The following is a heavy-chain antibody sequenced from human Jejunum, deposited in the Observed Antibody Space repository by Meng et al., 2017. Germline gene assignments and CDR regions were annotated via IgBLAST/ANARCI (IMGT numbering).Heavy chain of an antibody. CDR1: GGSISNGSYF. CDR2: NDYTGGT. D-gene: IGHD6-19*01. V-gene: IGHV4-61*01. J-gene: IGHJ4*02. Sequence: SETLSLTCTVSGGSISNGSYFWSWIRQPPGKGLEWIGYNDYTGGTNYNPSLKSRVTISLDTSKNQFSLRRTSVAAADTAVYYWAGGSVAVAGKTCVDYWGQGTLVTVSS. CDR3: AGGSVAVAGKTCVDY.